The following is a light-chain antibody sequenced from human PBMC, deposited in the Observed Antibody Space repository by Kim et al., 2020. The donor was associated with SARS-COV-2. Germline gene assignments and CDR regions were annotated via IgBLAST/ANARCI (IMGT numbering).Light chain of an antibody. V-gene: IGLV2-8*01. CDR2: EVI. J-gene: IGLJ3*02. CDR1: SSDVGGYNH. Sequence: QSALTQPPSASGSPGQSVTISCTGTSSDVGGYNHVSWYQQHPGKAPKLMIYEVIKRPSGVPDRFSGSKSANTASLTVSWLQAEDEADYYCSSHTGRNSWVFGGGTKLTVL. CDR3: SSHTGRNSWV.